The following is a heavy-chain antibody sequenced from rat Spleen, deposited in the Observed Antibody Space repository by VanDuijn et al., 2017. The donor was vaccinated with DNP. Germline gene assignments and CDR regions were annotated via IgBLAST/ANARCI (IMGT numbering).Heavy chain of an antibody. CDR1: GFSFSNFP. CDR2: ISSARNT. Sequence: QVQLRESGPGLVQPSQTLSLTRTVSGFSFSNFPVHWVRQPPGKGLEWIAAISSARNTFYNSDLKSRLSFSRDTSKNQVLLKVDSPQTEDTAIYFCARALATVAPTGAMDAWGQGTSVTVSS. D-gene: IGHD3-1*01. J-gene: IGHJ4*01. CDR3: ARALATVAPTGAMDA. V-gene: IGHV2S12*01.